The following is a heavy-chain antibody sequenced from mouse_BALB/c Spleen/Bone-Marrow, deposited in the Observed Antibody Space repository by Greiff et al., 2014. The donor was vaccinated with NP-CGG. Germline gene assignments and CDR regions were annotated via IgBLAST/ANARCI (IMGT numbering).Heavy chain of an antibody. J-gene: IGHJ2*01. D-gene: IGHD2-10*02. V-gene: IGHV1-14*01. CDR3: ARTILGDYCDY. CDR1: GYTFTSYV. Sequence: EVQLQQSGPEPVKPGASVKMSCKASGYTFTSYVMHWVKQKPGQGLEWIGYIHPYNDVTKYNERFKGKATLSSDKSSSTAYMELSSLSSEDSAVDYCARTILGDYCDYWGQGTTLTVSS. CDR2: IHPYNDVT.